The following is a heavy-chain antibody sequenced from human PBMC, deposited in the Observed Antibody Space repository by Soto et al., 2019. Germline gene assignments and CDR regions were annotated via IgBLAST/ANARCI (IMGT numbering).Heavy chain of an antibody. CDR2: IYSGGST. CDR3: ARGLAARQFYYYYYYMDV. CDR1: GFTVSSNY. Sequence: EVQLVESGGGLVQPGGSLRLSCAASGFTVSSNYMSWVRQAPGKGLEWVSVIYSGGSTYYADSVKGRFTISRDNSKNKLYLQMNSLRAEDTAVYYCARGLAARQFYYYYYYMDVWGKGTTVTVSS. V-gene: IGHV3-66*01. D-gene: IGHD6-6*01. J-gene: IGHJ6*03.